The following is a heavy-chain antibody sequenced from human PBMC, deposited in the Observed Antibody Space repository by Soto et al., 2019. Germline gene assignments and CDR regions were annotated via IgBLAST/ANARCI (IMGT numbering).Heavy chain of an antibody. Sequence: QVQLQESGPGLVKPSETLSLTCTVSGGSINNYWWSWIRQAADKRLEWIGRLHSTGATNYNPSLRSRVTMSVDKSKNQFSLNLASVTAADTAVYYCVSDVSAAGTDWFDPWGQGTLVTVSS. J-gene: IGHJ5*02. CDR3: VSDVSAAGTDWFDP. CDR1: GGSINNYW. CDR2: LHSTGAT. V-gene: IGHV4-4*07. D-gene: IGHD6-13*01.